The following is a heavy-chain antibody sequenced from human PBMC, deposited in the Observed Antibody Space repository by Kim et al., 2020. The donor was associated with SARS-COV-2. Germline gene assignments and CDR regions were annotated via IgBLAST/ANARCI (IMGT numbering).Heavy chain of an antibody. D-gene: IGHD3-10*01. Sequence: APVKGRFTISRDDSKNTLDLQMNSLKSEDTAVYFCTIEAYGSGSYFDKGDYWGQGTLVTVSS. CDR3: TIEAYGSGSYFDKGDY. J-gene: IGHJ4*02. V-gene: IGHV3-15*01.